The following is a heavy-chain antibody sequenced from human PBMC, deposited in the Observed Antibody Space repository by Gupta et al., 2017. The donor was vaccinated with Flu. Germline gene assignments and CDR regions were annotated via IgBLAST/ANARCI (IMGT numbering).Heavy chain of an antibody. Sequence: QVQLVESGGGVVQPGRSLRLSCAASGFSFSDYDMRWFRQAPGKGLGLVDFIWYDGSHKFYADCVKGRFTIYRDSSIKTVYLQMNSLRAEDTAVYHCVRGPYCSGAYCYEDDKWHFDSWGQGTLVSVTS. CDR3: VRGPYCSGAYCYEDDKWHFDS. J-gene: IGHJ4*02. CDR1: GFSFSDYD. CDR2: IWYDGSHK. D-gene: IGHD2-21*01. V-gene: IGHV3-33*01.